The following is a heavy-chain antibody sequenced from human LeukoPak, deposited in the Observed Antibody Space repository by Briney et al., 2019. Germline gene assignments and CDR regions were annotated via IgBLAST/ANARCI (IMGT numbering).Heavy chain of an antibody. CDR2: IIPIFGTA. V-gene: IGHV1-69*05. Sequence: ASVKVSCKASGYTFSTYGISWVRQAPGQGLEWMGGIIPIFGTANYAQKFQGRVTITTDESTSTAYMELSSLRSEDTAVYYCARSRSGYYSYYFDYWGQGTLVTVSS. CDR1: GYTFSTYG. J-gene: IGHJ4*02. D-gene: IGHD3-22*01. CDR3: ARSRSGYYSYYFDY.